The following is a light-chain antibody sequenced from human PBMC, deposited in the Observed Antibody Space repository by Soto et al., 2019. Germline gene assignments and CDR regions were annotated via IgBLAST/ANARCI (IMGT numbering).Light chain of an antibody. V-gene: IGKV1-39*01. CDR3: QQSRGIPYT. J-gene: IGKJ2*01. CDR1: QTSSTY. CDR2: AAS. Sequence: DIQMTQSPSSLSASVGDSVTITCRASQTSSTYLNWYQQEPGTAPKLLIYAASSLRSGAPSRFSGSGSGTDFTLTSSSLHPEEFAAYYCQQSRGIPYTFGEGTNLEIK.